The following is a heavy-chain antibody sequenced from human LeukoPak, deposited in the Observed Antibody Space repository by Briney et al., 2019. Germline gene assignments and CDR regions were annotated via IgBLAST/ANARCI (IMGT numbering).Heavy chain of an antibody. CDR1: GYTFTGYY. CDR3: ARDRSPAPGRSYGRGHFDY. V-gene: IGHV1-2*02. J-gene: IGHJ4*02. Sequence: GSVKVSCKASGYTFTGYYMHRVRQAPGQGLEWMRWTNPNSGGTNYAQKFQGRVTMTRDTSISTAYMELNRLTSDDTAVYHCARDRSPAPGRSYGRGHFDYWGQGTLVTVSS. D-gene: IGHD5-18*01. CDR2: TNPNSGGT.